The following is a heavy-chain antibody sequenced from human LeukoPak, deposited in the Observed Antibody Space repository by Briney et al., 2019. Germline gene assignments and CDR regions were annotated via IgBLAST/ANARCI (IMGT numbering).Heavy chain of an antibody. J-gene: IGHJ5*02. V-gene: IGHV4-59*08. CDR3: ARLDGDYDWFDP. CDR1: GGSISSYY. D-gene: IGHD4-17*01. CDR2: TYYSGST. Sequence: SETLSLTCTVSGGSISSYYWSWIRPPPGKGLEWIGYTYYSGSTNYNPSLKRRVTITADTSKNQCSQKLSSVTAADTAVYYCARLDGDYDWFDPWGQGTLVTVSS.